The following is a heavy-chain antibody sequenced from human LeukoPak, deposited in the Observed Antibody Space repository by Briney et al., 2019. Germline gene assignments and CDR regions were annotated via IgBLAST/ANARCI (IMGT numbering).Heavy chain of an antibody. CDR1: GYTFTSYG. CDR3: ARDLTYYDFWSGYRSGMDV. J-gene: IGHJ6*02. V-gene: IGHV1-18*01. CDR2: ISAYNGNT. D-gene: IGHD3-3*01. Sequence: ASVKVSCKASGYTFTSYGISWVRQAPGQGLEWMGWISAYNGNTNYARKLQGRVTMTTDTSTSTAYMELRSLRSDDTAVYYCARDLTYYDFWSGYRSGMDVWGQGTTVTVSS.